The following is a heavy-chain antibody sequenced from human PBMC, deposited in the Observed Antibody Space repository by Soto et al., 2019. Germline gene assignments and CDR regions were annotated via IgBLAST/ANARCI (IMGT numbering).Heavy chain of an antibody. CDR2: INPNSGGT. CDR3: ARDSITRITIFGVVTPASYYFDY. V-gene: IGHV1-2*02. Sequence: EASVKVSCKVSGYTLTELSMHWVRQAPGQGLEWMGWINPNSGGTNYAQKFQGRVTMTRDTSISTAYMELSRLRSDDTAVYYCARDSITRITIFGVVTPASYYFDYWGQGTLVTVSS. D-gene: IGHD3-3*01. CDR1: GYTLTELS. J-gene: IGHJ4*02.